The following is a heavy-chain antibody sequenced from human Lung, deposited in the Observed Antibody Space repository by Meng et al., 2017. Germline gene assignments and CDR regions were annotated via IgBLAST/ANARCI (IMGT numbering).Heavy chain of an antibody. V-gene: IGHV4-34*01. CDR3: ARGPTTMAHDFDY. D-gene: IGHD4-11*01. CDR2: INHSGST. Sequence: QVPLSSWGVRILTLSETLSLTCCFSVGSFSDYYWSWIRQPPGKRLEWIGEINHSGSTNYNPSLDSRATISVDTSQNNLSLKLISVTAADSAVYYCARGPTTMAHDFDYWGQGTLVTVSS. J-gene: IGHJ4*02. CDR1: VGSFSDYY.